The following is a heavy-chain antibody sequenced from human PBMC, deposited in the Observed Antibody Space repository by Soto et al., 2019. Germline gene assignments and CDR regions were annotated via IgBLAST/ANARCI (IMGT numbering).Heavy chain of an antibody. D-gene: IGHD3-16*01. Sequence: SETLSLTCTVSGGSISSYYWSWIRQPAGKGLEWIGRIYTSGSTDYNPSLKSRVTMSVDTSKNQFSLKLSSVTAADTAVYYCARENDYVWGSHNWFDPWGQGTLVTVSS. CDR2: IYTSGST. CDR3: ARENDYVWGSHNWFDP. J-gene: IGHJ5*02. V-gene: IGHV4-4*07. CDR1: GGSISSYY.